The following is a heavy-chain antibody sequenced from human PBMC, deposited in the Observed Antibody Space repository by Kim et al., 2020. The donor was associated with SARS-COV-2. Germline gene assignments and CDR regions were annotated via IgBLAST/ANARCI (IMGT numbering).Heavy chain of an antibody. Sequence: GGSLRLSCAASGFTFNNACMMWVRQAPGKGLGWVGRIKSKADDGATHYAEPVKGRFTISRDDSKNILYLQMSSLKTEDTAVYYCTTDPLFIVGATRSDYWGQGTLVTVSS. J-gene: IGHJ4*02. D-gene: IGHD1-26*01. V-gene: IGHV3-15*01. CDR3: TTDPLFIVGATRSDY. CDR2: IKSKADDGAT. CDR1: GFTFNNAC.